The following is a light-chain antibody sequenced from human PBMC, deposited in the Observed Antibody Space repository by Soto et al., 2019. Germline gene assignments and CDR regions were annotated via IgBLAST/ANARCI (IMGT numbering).Light chain of an antibody. Sequence: DIVMTQSPLSLPVTPGEPASISCRSSQSLLHSNGYNYLDWYLQKPGQSPQLLIYLGSNRASGVPDRFSGSGSGTDFTLKISRVEAEDVGVYYCMQDLQTPRTFGGGTKVEIK. V-gene: IGKV2-28*01. CDR3: MQDLQTPRT. J-gene: IGKJ4*01. CDR2: LGS. CDR1: QSLLHSNGYNY.